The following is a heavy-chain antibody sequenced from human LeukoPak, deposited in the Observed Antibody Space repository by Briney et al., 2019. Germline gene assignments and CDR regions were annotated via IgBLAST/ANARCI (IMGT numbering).Heavy chain of an antibody. D-gene: IGHD6-19*01. CDR1: GFTFSSYG. J-gene: IGHJ4*02. V-gene: IGHV3-23*01. CDR3: AKMPVSYSSGWSTFDY. CDR2: ISGSGGST. Sequence: GGSLRLPCAASGFTFSSYGMNWVRQAPGKGLEWVSAISGSGGSTHYADSVKGRFTISRDSSKNTLYLQMNSLRAEDTAIYYCAKMPVSYSSGWSTFDYWGQGSLVTVSS.